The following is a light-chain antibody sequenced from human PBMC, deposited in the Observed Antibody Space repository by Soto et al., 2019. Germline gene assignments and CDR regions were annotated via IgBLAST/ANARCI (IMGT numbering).Light chain of an antibody. Sequence: DIQMTQSPSTLSASVGDRVTITCRASQSISSWLAWYQQKPGKAPKVLIYDASSLESVVPSRFSGSGSGTEFSLTISSLQHDDFATYYCQQYNHYWTFGQGTKVDIK. CDR3: QQYNHYWT. V-gene: IGKV1-5*01. CDR1: QSISSW. CDR2: DAS. J-gene: IGKJ1*01.